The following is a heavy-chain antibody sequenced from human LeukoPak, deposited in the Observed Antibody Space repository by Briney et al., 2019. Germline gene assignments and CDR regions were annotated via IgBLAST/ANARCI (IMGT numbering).Heavy chain of an antibody. CDR3: SRDARGDQ. CDR2: RRHRAKSYTP. J-gene: IGHJ4*02. Sequence: SLTLSCPVSGFSFSDHYMDWVRQAPGQGRDGVGRRRHRAKSYTPDSAASVKGRFTSSSDDSKSTLYLQMSSRGTEDTAVYYCSRDARGDQWGEGTRVSVSS. V-gene: IGHV3-72*01. CDR1: GFSFSDHY.